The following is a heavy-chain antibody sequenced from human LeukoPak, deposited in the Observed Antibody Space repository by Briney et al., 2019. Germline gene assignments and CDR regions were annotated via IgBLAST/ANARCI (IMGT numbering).Heavy chain of an antibody. D-gene: IGHD3-16*01. CDR1: GFTFSSYA. J-gene: IGHJ4*02. V-gene: IGHV3-23*01. CDR2: ISGSGGST. Sequence: GGSLRLSCAASGFTFSSYAMSWIRQAPGKGLEWVSAISGSGGSTYYADSVKGRFTISRDNSKNTLYLQMNSLRAEDTAVYYCATDLLWSGDYWGQGTLVTVSS. CDR3: ATDLLWSGDY.